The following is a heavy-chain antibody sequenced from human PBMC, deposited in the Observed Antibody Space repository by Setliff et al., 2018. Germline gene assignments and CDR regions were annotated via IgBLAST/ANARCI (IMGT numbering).Heavy chain of an antibody. CDR3: ARLSGFQYIVD. V-gene: IGHV4-61*09. Sequence: PSETLSLTCTVSGGSVGSDYNYWSWIRQPAGKELEWIGQIYTSWSTNYNPSLRSRVTISLDAPKNQFSLELTSVTAADTAVYYCARLSGFQYIVDWGKGITVTVSS. CDR1: GGSVGSDYNY. J-gene: IGHJ6*03. D-gene: IGHD3-3*01. CDR2: IYTSWST.